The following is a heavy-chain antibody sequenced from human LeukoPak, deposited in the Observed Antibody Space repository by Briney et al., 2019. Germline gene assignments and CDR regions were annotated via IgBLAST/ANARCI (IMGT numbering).Heavy chain of an antibody. CDR1: GYTFTSYY. D-gene: IGHD1-26*01. J-gene: IGHJ4*02. Sequence: ASVQVSCQASGYTFTSYYMHWVRQAPGQGLEWMGIINPSGGSTSYAQKFQGRVTMTRDTSTSTVYMELSSLRSEDTAVYYCAGGATTGDFDYWGQGTLVAVSS. CDR3: AGGATTGDFDY. V-gene: IGHV1-46*01. CDR2: INPSGGST.